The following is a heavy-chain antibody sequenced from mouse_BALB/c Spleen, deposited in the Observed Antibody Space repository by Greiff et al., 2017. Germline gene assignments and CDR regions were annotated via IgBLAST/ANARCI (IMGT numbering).Heavy chain of an antibody. CDR1: GFTFSSFG. D-gene: IGHD1-1*01. CDR3: ARRRGSYWYFDV. V-gene: IGHV5-17*02. CDR2: ISSGSSTI. Sequence: DVMLVESGGGLVQPGGSRKLSCAASGFTFSSFGMHWVRQAPEKGLEWVAYISSGSSTIYYADTVKVRFTISRDNPKNTLYLQMSSLRSEDTAMYYCARRRGSYWYFDVWGAGTTVTVSS. J-gene: IGHJ1*01.